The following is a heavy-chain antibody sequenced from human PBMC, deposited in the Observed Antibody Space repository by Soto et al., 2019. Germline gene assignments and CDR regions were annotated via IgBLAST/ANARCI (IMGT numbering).Heavy chain of an antibody. D-gene: IGHD3-10*01. V-gene: IGHV3-30*18. CDR3: AKVWAPWFGELLIDY. CDR1: VFTFSSYG. Sequence: GGSLRLSCAASVFTFSSYGMHWVRQAPGKGLEWVAVISYDGSNKYYADSVKGRFTISRDNSKNTLYLQMNSLRAEDTAVYYCAKVWAPWFGELLIDYWGQGTLVTVSS. J-gene: IGHJ4*02. CDR2: ISYDGSNK.